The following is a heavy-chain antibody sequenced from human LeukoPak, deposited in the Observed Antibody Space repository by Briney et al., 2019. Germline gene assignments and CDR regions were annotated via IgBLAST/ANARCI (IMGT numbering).Heavy chain of an antibody. CDR3: AELGITMIGGV. Sequence: GGSLRLSCAASGFTFRSYEMNWVRQAPGKGLVWVSYISSSGSTIYYADSVKGRFTISRDNAKNSLYLQMNSLRAEDTAVYYCAELGITMIGGVWGKGTTVTISS. CDR1: GFTFRSYE. J-gene: IGHJ6*04. D-gene: IGHD3-10*02. V-gene: IGHV3-48*03. CDR2: ISSSGSTI.